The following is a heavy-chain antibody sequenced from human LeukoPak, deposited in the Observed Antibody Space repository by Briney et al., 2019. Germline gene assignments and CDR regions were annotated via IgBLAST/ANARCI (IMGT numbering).Heavy chain of an antibody. CDR1: GFIFNNYG. V-gene: IGHV3-23*01. D-gene: IGHD3-22*01. J-gene: IGHJ5*02. CDR3: AIGSSGYFADL. Sequence: GGSLRLSCAASGFIFNNYGLIWVRQTPGKGLEWVSAISNDGGGTQYADFVEGRFTISRDNSKNTLFLQMSSLRAEDTALYYCAIGSSGYFADLWGQGTLVTVSS. CDR2: ISNDGGGT.